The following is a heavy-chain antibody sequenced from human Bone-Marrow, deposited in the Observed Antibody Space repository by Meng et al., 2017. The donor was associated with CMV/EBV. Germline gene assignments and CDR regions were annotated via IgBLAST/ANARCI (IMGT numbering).Heavy chain of an antibody. J-gene: IGHJ5*02. D-gene: IGHD2-8*02. CDR2: IVVGSGNT. CDR1: GFTFTGSA. Sequence: SVKVSCKGSGFTFTGSAVQWVRQARGQGLEWIGWIVVGSGNTNYAQKFQERVTMTRDKSTSTAYMELSGLRSEDTALYYCASDPSGYCSDTHCPPPRSWGQGTLVTVYS. V-gene: IGHV1-58*01. CDR3: ASDPSGYCSDTHCPPPRS.